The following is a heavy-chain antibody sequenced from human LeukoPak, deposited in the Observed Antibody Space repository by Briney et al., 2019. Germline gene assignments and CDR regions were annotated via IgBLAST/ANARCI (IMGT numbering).Heavy chain of an antibody. Sequence: SETLSLTCTVSGYSISSGYYRGWIRQPPGKGLEWIGSIYHSGSTYYNPSLKSRVTISVDTSKNQFSLKLSSVTVADTAVYYCARLRASSPEAFDIWGQGTMVTVSS. D-gene: IGHD2-2*01. V-gene: IGHV4-38-2*02. J-gene: IGHJ3*02. CDR3: ARLRASSPEAFDI. CDR2: IYHSGST. CDR1: GYSISSGYY.